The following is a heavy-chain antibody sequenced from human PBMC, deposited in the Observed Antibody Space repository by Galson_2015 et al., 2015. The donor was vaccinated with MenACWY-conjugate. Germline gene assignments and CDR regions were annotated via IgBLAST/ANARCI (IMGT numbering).Heavy chain of an antibody. CDR1: GYSFTGYW. J-gene: IGHJ3*01. CDR2: IYPGDSDT. CDR3: ARRGVRGLTDDDFDF. D-gene: IGHD3-10*01. Sequence: QSGAEVKKSGDSLKISCEASGYSFTGYWIVWVRQMPGKGLEWMGIIYPGDSDTTYSPSFEGQVTMSADKSISTAYLQWSSLKTSDSAIYFCARRGVRGLTDDDFDFWGQGTLVSVSS. V-gene: IGHV5-51*01.